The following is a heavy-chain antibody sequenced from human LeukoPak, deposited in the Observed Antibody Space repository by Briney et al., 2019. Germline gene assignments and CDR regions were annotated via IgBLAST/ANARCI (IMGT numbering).Heavy chain of an antibody. CDR1: GASISSNNW. V-gene: IGHV4-4*02. D-gene: IGHD3-10*01. CDR3: ARSDGYGLVGI. J-gene: IGHJ3*02. CDR2: IHHSGRT. Sequence: SETLSLTCAVSGASISSNNWWSWVRQSPGKGLEWVGEIHHSGRTNYNPSLKSRVTISVDKSKNHFSLKLTSVTAADTAVYYCARSDGYGLVGIWGQGTMVTVSS.